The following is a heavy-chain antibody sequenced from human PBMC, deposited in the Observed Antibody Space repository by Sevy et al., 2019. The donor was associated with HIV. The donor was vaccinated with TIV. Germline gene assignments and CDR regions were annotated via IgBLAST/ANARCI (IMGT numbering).Heavy chain of an antibody. CDR3: ARESGSDWYLDF. J-gene: IGHJ4*02. CDR2: IWFDGSNQ. CDR1: GFTFGSYG. D-gene: IGHD6-19*01. Sequence: GGYLRLSCAASGFTFGSYGMHWVRQAPGKGLEWVAVIWFDGSNQYYGDSVKGRFTISRDNSKNKVYLHMNSLRVDDTAVYYCARESGSDWYLDFWGQGTLVTVSS. V-gene: IGHV3-33*01.